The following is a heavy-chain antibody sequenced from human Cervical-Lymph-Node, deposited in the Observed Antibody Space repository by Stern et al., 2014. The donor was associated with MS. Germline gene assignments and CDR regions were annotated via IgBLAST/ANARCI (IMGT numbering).Heavy chain of an antibody. CDR3: ARQRYFDY. J-gene: IGHJ4*02. CDR2: IFPGGSDI. CDR1: GYTFTSYW. V-gene: IGHV5-51*01. Sequence: EVHLVESGPEVKRPGESLKISCQASGYTFTSYWIGWVRQMPGKGLEWMASIFPGGSDIRYSPSFQGQATISADKSGSTAYLQWNNLKAWDTAIYYCARQRYFDYWGQGTLVTVSS.